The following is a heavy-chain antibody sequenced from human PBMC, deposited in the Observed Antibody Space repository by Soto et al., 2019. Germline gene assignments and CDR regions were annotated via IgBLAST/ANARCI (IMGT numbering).Heavy chain of an antibody. V-gene: IGHV1-69*13. CDR1: GGTFSSYA. Sequence: AASVKVSCKASGGTFSSYAISWVRQAPGQGLEWMGGIIPIFGTANYAQKFQGRVTITADESTSTAYMELSSLRSEDTAVYYCARDSEWELRNYYYGMDVWGQGTTVTVSS. CDR3: ARDSEWELRNYYYGMDV. CDR2: IIPIFGTA. D-gene: IGHD1-26*01. J-gene: IGHJ6*02.